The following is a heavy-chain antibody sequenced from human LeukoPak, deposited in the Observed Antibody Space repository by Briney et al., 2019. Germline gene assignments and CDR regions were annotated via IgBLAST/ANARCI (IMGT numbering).Heavy chain of an antibody. J-gene: IGHJ6*02. V-gene: IGHV3-53*01. CDR3: ARDGDTTGPYYGMDV. D-gene: IGHD1-1*01. CDR2: IYSGGNT. CDR1: GFTVSSNY. Sequence: GGSLRLSCAASGFTVSSNYINWVRQAPGKGLEWVSVIYSGGNTYYADSVKGRFTISRDNSKNTVYLQMNSLRAEDTAVYHCARDGDTTGPYYGMDVWGQGTTVTVSS.